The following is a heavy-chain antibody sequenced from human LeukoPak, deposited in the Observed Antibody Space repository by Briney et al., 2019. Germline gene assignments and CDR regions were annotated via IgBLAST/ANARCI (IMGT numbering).Heavy chain of an antibody. CDR1: GGTFSSYT. J-gene: IGHJ6*02. D-gene: IGHD6-6*01. CDR2: IIPILGIA. Sequence: SVKVSCKASGGTFSSYTISWVRQAPGQGLEWMGRIIPILGIANYAQKFQGSVTITADKSTSTAYMELSSLRSEDTAVYYCARAYSSSSGGGMDVWGQGTTVTVSS. V-gene: IGHV1-69*02. CDR3: ARAYSSSSGGGMDV.